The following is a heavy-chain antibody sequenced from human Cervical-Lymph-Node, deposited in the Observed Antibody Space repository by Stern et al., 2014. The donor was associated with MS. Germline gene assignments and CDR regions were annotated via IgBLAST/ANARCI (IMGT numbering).Heavy chain of an antibody. CDR1: NDSFNSGYHY. CDR3: ARATYYFHPCGLYPIYWYFDL. J-gene: IGHJ2*01. V-gene: IGHV4-61*02. D-gene: IGHD2/OR15-2a*01. Sequence: QLQLQESGPGLVKPSQTLSLTCIVSNDSFNSGYHYWSWIRQPAGKGLEWIGRSFPSGKIDYNFSLQNRLTISIDTSKNQFSLKLASVTVTDTAMYFCARATYYFHPCGLYPIYWYFDLWGRGTQVTVSS. CDR2: SFPSGKI.